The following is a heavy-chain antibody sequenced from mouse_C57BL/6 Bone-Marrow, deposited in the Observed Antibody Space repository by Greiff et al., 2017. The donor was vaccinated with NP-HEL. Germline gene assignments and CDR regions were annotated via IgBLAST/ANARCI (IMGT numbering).Heavy chain of an antibody. D-gene: IGHD1-2*01. Sequence: EVKVVESGTVLARPGASVKMSCKTSGYTFTSYWMHWVKQRPGQGLEWIGAIYPGNSDTSYNQKFKGKAKLTAVTSASTAYMELSSLTNEDSAVYYCTRSKLRPYYFDYWGQGTTLTVSS. V-gene: IGHV1-5*01. J-gene: IGHJ2*01. CDR3: TRSKLRPYYFDY. CDR1: GYTFTSYW. CDR2: IYPGNSDT.